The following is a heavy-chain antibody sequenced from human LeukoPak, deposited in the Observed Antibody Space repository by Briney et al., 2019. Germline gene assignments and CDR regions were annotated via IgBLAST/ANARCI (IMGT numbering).Heavy chain of an antibody. CDR3: ARVYGDYNHYYYYGMDV. CDR2: MSPNSGDT. J-gene: IGHJ6*02. D-gene: IGHD4-17*01. CDR1: GYTFTNLD. Sequence: ASVRVSCKTSGYTFTNLDINWLRQAPGQGLEWMGWMSPNSGDTGYAQKFQGRVTVTADESTSTAYMELSSLRSEDTAVYYCARVYGDYNHYYYYGMDVWGQGTTVTVSS. V-gene: IGHV1-8*01.